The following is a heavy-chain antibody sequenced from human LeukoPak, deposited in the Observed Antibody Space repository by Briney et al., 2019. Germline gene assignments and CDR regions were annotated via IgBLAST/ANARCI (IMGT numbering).Heavy chain of an antibody. CDR3: ARRPTGIDY. Sequence: PSETLSLTCAVYGGSFSGYYWNWIRQPPGKGLEWIGEINHSGSTNYNPSLKSRVIISLDTSNNQFSLKLSSVTAADTAVYYCARRPTGIDYWGQGTLVTVSS. V-gene: IGHV4-34*01. CDR1: GGSFSGYY. D-gene: IGHD4-17*01. J-gene: IGHJ4*02. CDR2: INHSGST.